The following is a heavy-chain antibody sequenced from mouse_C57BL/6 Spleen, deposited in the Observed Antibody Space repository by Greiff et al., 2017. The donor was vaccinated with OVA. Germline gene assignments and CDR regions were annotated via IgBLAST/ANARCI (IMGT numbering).Heavy chain of an antibody. J-gene: IGHJ1*03. D-gene: IGHD4-1*01. V-gene: IGHV5-17*01. CDR1: GFTFSDYG. Sequence: EVKLEESGGGLVKPGGSLKLSCAASGFTFSDYGMHWVRQAPEKGLEWVAYISSGSSTIYYADTVKGRFTISRDNAKNTLFLQMTSLRSEDTAMYYCARLTGTYWYFDVWGTGTTVTVSS. CDR2: ISSGSSTI. CDR3: ARLTGTYWYFDV.